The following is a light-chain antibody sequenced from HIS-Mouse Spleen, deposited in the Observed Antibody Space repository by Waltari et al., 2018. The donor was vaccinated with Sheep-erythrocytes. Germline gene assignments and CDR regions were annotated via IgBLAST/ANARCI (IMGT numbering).Light chain of an antibody. CDR1: NIRSKS. J-gene: IGLJ2*01. V-gene: IGLV3-21*02. CDR3: QVWDSSSDHVV. Sequence: SYVLTQPPPVSVHPGQTARITWGGNNIRSKSVHWYQQKPGQAPALVVYDDSDRPSGIPERFSGSNSGNTATLTISRVEAGDEADYYCQVWDSSSDHVVFGGGTKLTVL. CDR2: DDS.